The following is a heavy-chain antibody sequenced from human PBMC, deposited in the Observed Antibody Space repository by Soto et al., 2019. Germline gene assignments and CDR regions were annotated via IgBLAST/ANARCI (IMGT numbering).Heavy chain of an antibody. D-gene: IGHD5-18*01. V-gene: IGHV4-61*01. J-gene: IGHJ3*02. CDR1: GGSVSSGSYY. Sequence: QVQLQESGPGLVKPSETLSLTCTVSGGSVSSGSYYWSWIRQPPGKGLEWIGYIYYSGSTNYNPSLKSRVTISVDTYKNQFSLKLSSVTAADTAVYYCASSSGNSYGYPDAFDIWGQGTMVTVSS. CDR2: IYYSGST. CDR3: ASSSGNSYGYPDAFDI.